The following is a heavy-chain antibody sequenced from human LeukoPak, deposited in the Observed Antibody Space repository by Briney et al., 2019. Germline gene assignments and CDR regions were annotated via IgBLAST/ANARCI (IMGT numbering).Heavy chain of an antibody. Sequence: GGSLRLSCAASGFTFSSYSMNWVRQAPGKGLEWVSSISSSSSYIYYADSVKGRFTISRDNAKNSLYLQMNSLRAEDTAVYYRARLNWGLYYFDYWGQGTLVTVSS. J-gene: IGHJ4*02. CDR3: ARLNWGLYYFDY. CDR1: GFTFSSYS. V-gene: IGHV3-21*01. CDR2: ISSSSSYI. D-gene: IGHD7-27*01.